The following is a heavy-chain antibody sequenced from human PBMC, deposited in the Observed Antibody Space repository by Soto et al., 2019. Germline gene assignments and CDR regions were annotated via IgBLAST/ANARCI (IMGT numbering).Heavy chain of an antibody. CDR2: ISYDGSNK. V-gene: IGHV3-30*18. Sequence: GGSLRLSCAASGFTFSSYGMHWVRQAPGKGLEWVAVISYDGSNKYYADSVKGRFTISRDNSKNTLYLQMNSLRAEDTAVYYCAKDLGGAGEYCSSTSCYTNYWGQGTLVTVSS. CDR3: AKDLGGAGEYCSSTSCYTNY. D-gene: IGHD2-2*02. J-gene: IGHJ4*02. CDR1: GFTFSSYG.